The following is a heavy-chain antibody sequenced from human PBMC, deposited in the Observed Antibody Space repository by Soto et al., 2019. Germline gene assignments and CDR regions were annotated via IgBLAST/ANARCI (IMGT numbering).Heavy chain of an antibody. Sequence: QVQLVQSGTEVKKPGASVKVSCKASGYTFSNYGLTWVRQAPGQGLEWMGWISTYNDDTNYAQKLQGRVTMTTDTSTSTAYMELRSLRSDDTAVYYCARSDTYDFWSGERDFQHWGQGTLVTVSS. CDR1: GYTFSNYG. D-gene: IGHD3-3*01. CDR3: ARSDTYDFWSGERDFQH. J-gene: IGHJ1*01. CDR2: ISTYNDDT. V-gene: IGHV1-18*01.